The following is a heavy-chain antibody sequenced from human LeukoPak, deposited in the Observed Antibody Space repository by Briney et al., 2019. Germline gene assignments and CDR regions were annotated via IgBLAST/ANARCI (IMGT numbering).Heavy chain of an antibody. D-gene: IGHD2-2*01. V-gene: IGHV3-30*04. J-gene: IGHJ5*02. CDR2: TSDDGKKK. Sequence: GRSLRLSCVASGFTFSRYDVHWVRQAPGKGLEWVAVTSDDGKKKIYADSVKGRFTISRDNSKNTLYLQMNSLRAEDTAVYYCAKDRHAPGRYCSSTICFPFDPWGQGTLVTVSS. CDR3: AKDRHAPGRYCSSTICFPFDP. CDR1: GFTFSRYD.